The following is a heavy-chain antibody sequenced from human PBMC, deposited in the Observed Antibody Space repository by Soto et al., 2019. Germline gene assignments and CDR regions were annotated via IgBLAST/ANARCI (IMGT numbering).Heavy chain of an antibody. D-gene: IGHD3-10*01. J-gene: IGHJ5*02. Sequence: QVQLVESGGGVVQPGRSLRLSCAASGFTFSSYGMHWVRQAPGKGLEWVAVISYDGSNKYYADSVKGRFTISRDNSKNTLYLQMNSVRAADTAVYYCAKGVTMVRGVILAWFDPWGQGTLVTVSS. CDR3: AKGVTMVRGVILAWFDP. CDR2: ISYDGSNK. CDR1: GFTFSSYG. V-gene: IGHV3-30*18.